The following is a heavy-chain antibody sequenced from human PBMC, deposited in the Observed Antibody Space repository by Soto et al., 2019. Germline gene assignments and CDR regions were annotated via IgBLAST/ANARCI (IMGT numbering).Heavy chain of an antibody. V-gene: IGHV1-69*12. CDR1: GGTFSSYA. Sequence: QVQLVQSGAEVKKPGSSVKVSCKASGGTFSSYAISWVRQAPGQGLEWMGGIIPIFGTANYAQKFQGRVTTTADESTSTAYMEVSSLRTEDTAVYYCASPSGYGSGGYSVRFDYWGQGTLVTVSS. J-gene: IGHJ4*02. D-gene: IGHD3-10*01. CDR3: ASPSGYGSGGYSVRFDY. CDR2: IIPIFGTA.